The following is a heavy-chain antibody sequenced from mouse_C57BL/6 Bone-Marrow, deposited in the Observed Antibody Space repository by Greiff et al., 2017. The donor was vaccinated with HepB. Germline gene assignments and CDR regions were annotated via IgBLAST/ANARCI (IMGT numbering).Heavy chain of an antibody. CDR3: ARHYGSSYGYFDV. J-gene: IGHJ1*03. CDR2: INPGSGGT. CDR1: GYAFTNYL. Sequence: VQLVESGAELVRPGTSVKVSCKASGYAFTNYLIEWVKQRPGQGLEWIGVINPGSGGTNYNEKFKGKATLTADKSSSTAYMQLSSLTSEDSAVYFCARHYGSSYGYFDVWGTGTTVTVSS. D-gene: IGHD1-1*01. V-gene: IGHV1-54*01.